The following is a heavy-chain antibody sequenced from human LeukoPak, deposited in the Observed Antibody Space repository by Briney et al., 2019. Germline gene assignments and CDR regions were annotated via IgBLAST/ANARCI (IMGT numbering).Heavy chain of an antibody. Sequence: PGGSLRLSCAASGFTFYDYAMHWVRQAPGKGLEWVSGISWNSGSIGYADSVKGRFTISRDNAKNSLYLQMNSLRAEDTALYYCAKDITGGYYAYGAFDIWGQGTMVTASS. J-gene: IGHJ3*02. CDR2: ISWNSGSI. D-gene: IGHD2-2*01. CDR3: AKDITGGYYAYGAFDI. V-gene: IGHV3-9*01. CDR1: GFTFYDYA.